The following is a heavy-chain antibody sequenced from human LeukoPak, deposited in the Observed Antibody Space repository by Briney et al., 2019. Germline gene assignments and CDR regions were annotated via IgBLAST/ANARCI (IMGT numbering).Heavy chain of an antibody. CDR3: ARGYTPDTFDI. D-gene: IGHD5-18*01. Sequence: SETLSLTCTVSGGSISTYYWSWIRQPPGKGLEWIAHGYYSGNTNYSPSLKSRVTISVDTSKNHFSLGLSSVTAADTAVYYCARGYTPDTFDIWGQGTMVSVSS. J-gene: IGHJ3*02. V-gene: IGHV4-59*01. CDR2: GYYSGNT. CDR1: GGSISTYY.